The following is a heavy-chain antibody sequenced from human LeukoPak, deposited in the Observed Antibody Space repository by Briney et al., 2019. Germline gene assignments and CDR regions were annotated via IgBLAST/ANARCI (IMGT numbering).Heavy chain of an antibody. CDR3: VRGTMGVRRINDF. D-gene: IGHD3-10*01. J-gene: IGHJ4*02. Sequence: ASVKVSCKASGYIFTNYDINWVRQATGQGLEWMGWMNPDSGNRGCAQKFQGRLTMTRDTSITTAYMELSSLTSDDTAMYYCVRGTMGVRRINDFWGQGSLVTVSS. CDR1: GYIFTNYD. V-gene: IGHV1-8*01. CDR2: MNPDSGNR.